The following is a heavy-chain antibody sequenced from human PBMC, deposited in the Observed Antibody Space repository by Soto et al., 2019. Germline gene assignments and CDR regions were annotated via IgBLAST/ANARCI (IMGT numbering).Heavy chain of an antibody. Sequence: PGGSLRLSCAASGFTFSSYAMSWVRQAPGKGLEWVSAISGSGGSTYYADSVKGRFTISRDNSKNTLYLQMNSLRAGDTAVYYCASYSSSAHNWFDPWGQGTLVTVSS. CDR1: GFTFSSYA. V-gene: IGHV3-23*01. D-gene: IGHD6-6*01. CDR3: ASYSSSAHNWFDP. J-gene: IGHJ5*02. CDR2: ISGSGGST.